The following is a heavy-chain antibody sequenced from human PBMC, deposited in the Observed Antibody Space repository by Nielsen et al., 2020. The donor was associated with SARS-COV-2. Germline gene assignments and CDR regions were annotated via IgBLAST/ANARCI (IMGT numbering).Heavy chain of an antibody. CDR2: ISWNSGSI. V-gene: IGHV3-9*01. Sequence: SLKISCAASGFTFDDYAMHWVRQAPGKGLEWVSGISWNSGSIGYADSVKGRFTISRDNAKNSLYLQMNSLRAEDTALYYCAKDIGGSQKYFQHWGQGTLVTVSS. J-gene: IGHJ1*01. D-gene: IGHD1-26*01. CDR1: GFTFDDYA. CDR3: AKDIGGSQKYFQH.